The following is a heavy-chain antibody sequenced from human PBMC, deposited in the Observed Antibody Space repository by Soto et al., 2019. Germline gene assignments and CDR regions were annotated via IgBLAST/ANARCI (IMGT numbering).Heavy chain of an antibody. Sequence: PGESLKISCKGSGYSFTSYWISWVRQMPGKGLEWMGRIDPSDSYTNYSPSFQGHVTISADKSISTAYLQWSSLKASDTAMYYCARLGGYSGYEPYYYYGMDVWGQGTTVTVSS. CDR1: GYSFTSYW. D-gene: IGHD5-12*01. J-gene: IGHJ6*02. CDR2: IDPSDSYT. V-gene: IGHV5-10-1*01. CDR3: ARLGGYSGYEPYYYYGMDV.